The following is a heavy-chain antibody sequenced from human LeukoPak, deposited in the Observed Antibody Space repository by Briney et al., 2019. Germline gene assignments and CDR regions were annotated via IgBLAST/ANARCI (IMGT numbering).Heavy chain of an antibody. CDR2: TRSDGSDK. V-gene: IGHV3-30*02. CDR3: AKDQDVAAAGTWGSIDY. Sequence: QTGGSLRLSCAASGFTFSSYGMHWVRQAPGKGLEWVAFTRSDGSDKYYTDSVRGRLTISRDNSKSTLYLQMNSLRAEDTAVYYCAKDQDVAAAGTWGSIDYWGQGTLVTVSS. J-gene: IGHJ4*02. CDR1: GFTFSSYG. D-gene: IGHD6-13*01.